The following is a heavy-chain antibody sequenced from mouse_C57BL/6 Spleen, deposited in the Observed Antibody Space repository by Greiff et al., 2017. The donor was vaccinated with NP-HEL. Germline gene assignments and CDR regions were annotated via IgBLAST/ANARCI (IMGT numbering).Heavy chain of an antibody. Sequence: VKLMESGPGLVAPSQSLSITCTVSGFSLTSYGVDWVRQSPGKGLEWLGVIWGVGSTNYNSALKSRLSISKDNSKSQVFLKMNSLQTDDTAMYYCASHYYGSSYGVAYWGQGTLVTVSA. D-gene: IGHD1-1*01. J-gene: IGHJ3*01. CDR3: ASHYYGSSYGVAY. V-gene: IGHV2-6*01. CDR1: GFSLTSYG. CDR2: IWGVGST.